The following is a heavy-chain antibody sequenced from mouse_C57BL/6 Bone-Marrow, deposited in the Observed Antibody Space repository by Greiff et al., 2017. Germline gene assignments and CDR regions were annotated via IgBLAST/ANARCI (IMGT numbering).Heavy chain of an antibody. D-gene: IGHD2-1*01. V-gene: IGHV5-16*01. J-gene: IGHJ4*01. CDR2: INYDGSST. CDR1: GFTFSDYY. CDR3: ARDYSSMDY. Sequence: EVKLVESEGGLVQPGSSMKLSCTASGFTFSDYYMAWVRQVPEKGLEWVANINYDGSSTYYLDSLKSRFIISRDNAKNILYLQMSSLESEDTATYYCARDYSSMDYWGQGTSVTVSS.